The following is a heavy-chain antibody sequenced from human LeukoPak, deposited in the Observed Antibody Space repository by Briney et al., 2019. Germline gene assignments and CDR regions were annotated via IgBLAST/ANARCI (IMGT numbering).Heavy chain of an antibody. D-gene: IGHD6-19*01. CDR1: GYSFTTYW. Sequence: GKSLQISCKGSGYSFTTYWIGWVRQLPGKGLESMGIIYPGDSDTKYSPSFQGQVTISADKSISTVYLQWNSLKASDTAMYYCARLQTGSGWCEGFDSWGQGTLVTVSS. CDR3: ARLQTGSGWCEGFDS. CDR2: IYPGDSDT. V-gene: IGHV5-51*01. J-gene: IGHJ4*02.